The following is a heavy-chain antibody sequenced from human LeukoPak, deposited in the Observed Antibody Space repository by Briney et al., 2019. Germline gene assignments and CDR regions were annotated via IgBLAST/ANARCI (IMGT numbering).Heavy chain of an antibody. Sequence: GGSLRLSCAASGFTFSSYAMSWVRQAPGKGLEWVSVNSGSGGSAYYADSVKGRFTISRGNSKNTMFLQMNSLRAEDTAVYYCAKVSGIAAAGGYFDYWGQGTLVTVSS. CDR3: AKVSGIAAAGGYFDY. CDR2: NSGSGGSA. J-gene: IGHJ4*02. D-gene: IGHD6-13*01. V-gene: IGHV3-23*01. CDR1: GFTFSSYA.